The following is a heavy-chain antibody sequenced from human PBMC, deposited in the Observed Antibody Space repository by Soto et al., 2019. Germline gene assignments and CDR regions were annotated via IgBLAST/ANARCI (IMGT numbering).Heavy chain of an antibody. CDR3: ARLYGSVSTFDY. D-gene: IGHD6-25*01. CDR1: GFIFSSHW. Sequence: PVGSLRLSCGASGFIFSSHWMTWVRQAPGKGLEWVADIKPDGSDKHYVDSVKGRFTISRDNAEHSLYLQMSSLRAEDTAVYYCARLYGSVSTFDYWGQGILVTVYS. V-gene: IGHV3-7*01. CDR2: IKPDGSDK. J-gene: IGHJ4*02.